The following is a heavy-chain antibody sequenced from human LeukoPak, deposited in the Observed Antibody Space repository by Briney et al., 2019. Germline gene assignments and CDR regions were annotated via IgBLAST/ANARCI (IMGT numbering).Heavy chain of an antibody. CDR2: ISSSGSTI. Sequence: GGSLRLSCAASGFTFSDYYMSWIRQAPGKGLEWVSYISSSGSTIYYADSVKGRFTISRDNAKDSLYLQMNSLRAEDTAVYYCARDYDYYGSGSYLGYWGQGTLVTVPS. V-gene: IGHV3-11*01. CDR1: GFTFSDYY. J-gene: IGHJ4*02. D-gene: IGHD3-10*01. CDR3: ARDYDYYGSGSYLGY.